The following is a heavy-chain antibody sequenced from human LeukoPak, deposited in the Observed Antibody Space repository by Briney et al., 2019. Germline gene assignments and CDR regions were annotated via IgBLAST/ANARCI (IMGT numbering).Heavy chain of an antibody. CDR3: AKDDSYGGISNFDY. V-gene: IGHV3-9*01. D-gene: IGHD4-23*01. CDR1: GFTFDDYA. CDR2: ISWNSGSI. J-gene: IGHJ4*02. Sequence: GRSLRLSCAASGFTFDDYAMHWVRQAPGKGLEWVSGISWNSGSIDYADSVKGRFTISRDNAKNSLYLQMNSLRAEDTALYYCAKDDSYGGISNFDYWGQGTLVTVSS.